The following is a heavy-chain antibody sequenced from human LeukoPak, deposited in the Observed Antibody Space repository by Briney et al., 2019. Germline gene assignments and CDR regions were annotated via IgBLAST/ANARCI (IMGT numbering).Heavy chain of an antibody. CDR3: TRHEYSGSYYGLSWFDP. Sequence: PSETLSLTCTVSGGSISSSGYYWGWIRQPPGKGLEWIASIYYSGSTYYNPSLKSRVTISVDTSKNQLSLKLSSLTAADTAVYYCTRHEYSGSYYGLSWFDPWGQGTLVTVSS. D-gene: IGHD1-26*01. V-gene: IGHV4-39*01. CDR1: GGSISSSGYY. CDR2: IYYSGST. J-gene: IGHJ5*02.